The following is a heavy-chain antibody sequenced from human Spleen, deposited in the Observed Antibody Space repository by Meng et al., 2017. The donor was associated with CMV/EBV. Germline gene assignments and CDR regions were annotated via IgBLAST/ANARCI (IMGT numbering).Heavy chain of an antibody. CDR1: GFTLRGYH. Sequence: GGSLRLSCAASGFTLRGYHMNWVRQAPGKGLEWVSSISSRSTYKYYADSVKGRFTISRDDAQNSLYLQMSSLRVEDTAMYYCARAGLGYCSVTSCYNDYWGQGTLVTVSS. D-gene: IGHD2-2*02. V-gene: IGHV3-21*01. J-gene: IGHJ4*02. CDR2: ISSRSTYK. CDR3: ARAGLGYCSVTSCYNDY.